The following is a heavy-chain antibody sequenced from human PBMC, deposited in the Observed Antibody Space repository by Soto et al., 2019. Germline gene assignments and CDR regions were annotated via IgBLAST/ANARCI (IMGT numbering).Heavy chain of an antibody. CDR2: IIPIFGTA. Sequence: SVKVSCKASGGTFSSYAISWVRQAPGQGLEWMGGIIPIFGTANYAQKLQGRVTMTTDTSTSTAYMELRSLRSDDTAVYYCARGRVVPAAIILGDYYYYMDVWGKGTTVTVSS. D-gene: IGHD2-2*02. CDR3: ARGRVVPAAIILGDYYYYMDV. J-gene: IGHJ6*03. V-gene: IGHV1-69*05. CDR1: GGTFSSYA.